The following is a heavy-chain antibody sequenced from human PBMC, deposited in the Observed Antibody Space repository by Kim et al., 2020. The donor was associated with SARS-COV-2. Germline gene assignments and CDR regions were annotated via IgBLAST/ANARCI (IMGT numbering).Heavy chain of an antibody. Sequence: SETLSLICAVYGGSFSGYYWSWIRQPPGKGLEWIGEINHSGSTNYNPSLESRVTISVDTSKNQFSLKLSSVTAADRAGYYCAGGGYSSSWYGLSGWFDPWGARDLVTVS. CDR2: INHSGST. D-gene: IGHD6-13*01. CDR3: AGGGYSSSWYGLSGWFDP. CDR1: GGSFSGYY. J-gene: IGHJ5*02. V-gene: IGHV4-34*01.